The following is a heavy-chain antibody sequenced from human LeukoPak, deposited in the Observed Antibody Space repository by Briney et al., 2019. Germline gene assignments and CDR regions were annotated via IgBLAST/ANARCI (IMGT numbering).Heavy chain of an antibody. Sequence: PGGSLRLSCAVSGFTFSGYVMHWVRQAPGKGLESVSGISNNGDNTYYADSVKGRFTISRDNSESTLYLQMSSLRPDDTAVYYCMNPNHYGSGRWGQGTLVTVSS. V-gene: IGHV3-64D*06. CDR3: MNPNHYGSGR. CDR2: ISNNGDNT. D-gene: IGHD3-10*01. J-gene: IGHJ4*02. CDR1: GFTFSGYV.